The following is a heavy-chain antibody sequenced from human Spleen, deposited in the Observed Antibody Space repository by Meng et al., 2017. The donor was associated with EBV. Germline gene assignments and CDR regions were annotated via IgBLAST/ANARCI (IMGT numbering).Heavy chain of an antibody. Sequence: KLSEPLSPPACVSRGSIVRVPRGPWVRQPPGTGLDWIGEIYHSGSTTYNPSLKSRVTISIPKSKNQFSLKLTSVTAADTAVYFCARGRFTIAEPTAFDYWGQGALVTVSS. D-gene: IGHD6-13*01. CDR3: ARGRFTIAEPTAFDY. CDR1: RGSIVRVPR. J-gene: IGHJ4*02. CDR2: IYHSGST. V-gene: IGHV4-4*02.